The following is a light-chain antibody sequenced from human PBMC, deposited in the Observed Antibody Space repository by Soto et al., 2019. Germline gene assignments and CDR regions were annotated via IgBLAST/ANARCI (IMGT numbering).Light chain of an antibody. CDR1: QSVSSIY. CDR3: QQYGSSPPFT. Sequence: EIVLTQSPGTLSLSPGERATLSCRSPQSVSSIYLAWYQQRPGQAPRLLIYGASSRATGIPDRFGGSGSGTDFTLTISRLEPEDFAVYYCQQYGSSPPFTFGQGTRWRS. V-gene: IGKV3-20*01. J-gene: IGKJ1*01. CDR2: GAS.